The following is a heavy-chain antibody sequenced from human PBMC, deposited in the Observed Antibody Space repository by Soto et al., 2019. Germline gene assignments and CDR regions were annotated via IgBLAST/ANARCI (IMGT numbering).Heavy chain of an antibody. CDR3: ATYSSSWYYFDY. J-gene: IGHJ4*02. Sequence: PGGSLRLSCAASGFTFSDYYMSWIRQAPGKGLEWVSYISGSGSTIYSADSVKGRFTISRDNAKNSLYLQMNSLKAEDTAVYYCATYSSSWYYFDYWGQGTLVTSPQ. CDR2: ISGSGSTI. CDR1: GFTFSDYY. V-gene: IGHV3-11*01. D-gene: IGHD6-13*01.